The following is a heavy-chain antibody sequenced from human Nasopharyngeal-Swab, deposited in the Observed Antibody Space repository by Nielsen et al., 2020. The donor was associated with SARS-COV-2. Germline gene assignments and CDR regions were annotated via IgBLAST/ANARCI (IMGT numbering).Heavy chain of an antibody. D-gene: IGHD4-17*01. Sequence: SETLSLTCTVSGDSISSSSFYWGWIRQPPGKGLEWIGSIYYSGTTYYNPSLKSRVTISVDTSKNQFSLKLSSVAAADTAVYYCSTVNYWGQGTLVTVSS. V-gene: IGHV4-39*01. J-gene: IGHJ4*02. CDR1: GDSISSSSFY. CDR3: STVNY. CDR2: IYYSGTT.